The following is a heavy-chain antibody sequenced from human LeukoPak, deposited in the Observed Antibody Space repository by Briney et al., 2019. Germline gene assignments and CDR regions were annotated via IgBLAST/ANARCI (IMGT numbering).Heavy chain of an antibody. CDR2: INGDGTIT. Sequence: PGGSLRLSCAASGFTFSDYWIHWVRQVPGKGLVWVSRINGDGTITDYADSVKGRFTISRDNAKNTLYLQMNSLRAEDTAVYYCVRDLGWCTGGVCSLWGQGTPVTVSS. J-gene: IGHJ4*02. CDR1: GFTFSDYW. V-gene: IGHV3-74*01. CDR3: VRDLGWCTGGVCSL. D-gene: IGHD2-8*02.